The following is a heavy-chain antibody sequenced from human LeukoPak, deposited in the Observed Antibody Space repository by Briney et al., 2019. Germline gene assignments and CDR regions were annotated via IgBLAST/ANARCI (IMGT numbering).Heavy chain of an antibody. J-gene: IGHJ6*02. CDR1: GFPFEDFA. V-gene: IGHV3-9*01. Sequence: GGSLRLSCAASGFPFEDFAMHWVRQAPGKGLEWVTGITWNSDIIGSADSVKGRFTISRDNAKNSLFLQMNSLRAEDTALYYCAKDMGADIRMGDYHSGMDVWGQGTTVTVTS. CDR2: ITWNSDII. CDR3: AKDMGADIRMGDYHSGMDV. D-gene: IGHD3-16*01.